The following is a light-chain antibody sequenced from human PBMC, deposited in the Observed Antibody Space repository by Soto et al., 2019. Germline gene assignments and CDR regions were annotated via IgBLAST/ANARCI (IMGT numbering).Light chain of an antibody. CDR1: QSINADY. CDR2: GAS. V-gene: IGKV3-20*01. Sequence: EIVLTQAPGTLSLAPGERATLSCRASQSINADYLAWYQQKRGQAPRLLIYGASSRATGIPDSFSGSGSGSHYALTISRMEPHEFAVYHCHQNGVSPVTFGQGTNLEIK. CDR3: HQNGVSPVT. J-gene: IGKJ2*01.